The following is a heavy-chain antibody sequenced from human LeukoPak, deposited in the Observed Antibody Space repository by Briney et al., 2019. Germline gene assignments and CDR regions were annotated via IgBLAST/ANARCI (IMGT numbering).Heavy chain of an antibody. D-gene: IGHD3-10*01. Sequence: GGSLRLSFAASVFTFSSYAMSGVRQPPGRGGEGVAAISVSGGSTYSEDSVKGRFNIHRDNYKNTVYLQMNSLRAEDTAVYYCAKDFGWGQGTLVTVSS. CDR3: AKDFG. CDR2: ISVSGGST. J-gene: IGHJ4*02. V-gene: IGHV3-23*01. CDR1: VFTFSSYA.